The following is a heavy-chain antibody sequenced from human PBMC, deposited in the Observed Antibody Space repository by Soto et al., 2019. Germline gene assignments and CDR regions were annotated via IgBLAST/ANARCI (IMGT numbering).Heavy chain of an antibody. CDR2: INAGNGNT. Sequence: ASVKLSCKASGYTFTSYAMHWVRQAPGQRLEWMGWINAGNGNTKYSQKFQGRVTITRDTSASTAYMELSSLRSEDTAVYYCARDSGYRDFDYWGQGTLVTVSS. D-gene: IGHD5-12*01. V-gene: IGHV1-3*01. CDR1: GYTFTSYA. J-gene: IGHJ4*02. CDR3: ARDSGYRDFDY.